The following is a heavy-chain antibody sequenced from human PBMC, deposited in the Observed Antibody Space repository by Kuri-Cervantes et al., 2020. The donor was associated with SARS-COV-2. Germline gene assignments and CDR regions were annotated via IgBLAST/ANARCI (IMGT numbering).Heavy chain of an antibody. CDR3: AKRDDGGSYSHYYYGMDV. Sequence: SQTLSLTCAVYGGSFSGYYWSWIRQPPGKGLEWIGEINHSGSTNYNPSLKSRVTISVDTSKNQFSLKLSSVTAADTAVYYCAKRDDGGSYSHYYYGMDVWGQGTTVTVSS. J-gene: IGHJ6*02. CDR1: GGSFSGYY. V-gene: IGHV4-34*01. D-gene: IGHD1-26*01. CDR2: INHSGST.